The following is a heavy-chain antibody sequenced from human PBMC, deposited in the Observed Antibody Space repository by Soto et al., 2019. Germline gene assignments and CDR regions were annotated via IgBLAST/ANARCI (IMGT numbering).Heavy chain of an antibody. CDR2: ISYDGSNK. D-gene: IGHD3-22*01. Sequence: GGSLRLSCAASGFPFSRYGLQWVRQAAGEGLEWVAVISYDGSNKYYADYVKGRFTISRDNSKNTLYLQMNSLRAEDTAVYYCARDMLPNYYDSSGYYAYYYYGMDVWGQGTTVTVSS. J-gene: IGHJ6*02. V-gene: IGHV3-30*19. CDR3: ARDMLPNYYDSSGYYAYYYYGMDV. CDR1: GFPFSRYG.